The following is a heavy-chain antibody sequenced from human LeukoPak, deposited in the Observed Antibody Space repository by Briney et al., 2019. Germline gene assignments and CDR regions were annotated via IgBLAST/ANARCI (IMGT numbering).Heavy chain of an antibody. J-gene: IGHJ4*02. CDR1: GFTFDDYA. V-gene: IGHV3-9*01. D-gene: IGHD1-26*01. CDR3: AKDRIADGTFDY. Sequence: GRSLRLSCAASGFTFDDYAMHWVRQAPGKGLEWVSGISWNSGSIGYADSVKGRFTISRDNAKNSLYLQMNSLRVEDTALYYCAKDRIADGTFDYWGQGTLVTVSS. CDR2: ISWNSGSI.